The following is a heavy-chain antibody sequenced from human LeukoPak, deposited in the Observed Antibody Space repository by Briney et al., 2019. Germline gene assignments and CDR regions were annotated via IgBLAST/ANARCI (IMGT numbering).Heavy chain of an antibody. J-gene: IGHJ4*01. V-gene: IGHV3-23*01. CDR2: ISGSGGST. D-gene: IGHD3-9*01. Sequence: GGSLRLSCAASGFTFSDYGMAWVRQAPGKGLEWVSAISGSGGSTYYADSVKGRFTISRDNSKNTLYLQMNSLRAEDTAVYYCARWMYYDILYGDYWGQGTLVTVSS. CDR1: GFTFSDYG. CDR3: ARWMYYDILYGDY.